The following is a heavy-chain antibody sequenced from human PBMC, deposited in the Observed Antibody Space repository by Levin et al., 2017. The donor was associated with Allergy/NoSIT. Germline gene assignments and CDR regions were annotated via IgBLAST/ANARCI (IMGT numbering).Heavy chain of an antibody. J-gene: IGHJ4*02. Sequence: GGSLRLSCAASGFTFNKFGMHWVRQAPGKGLEWVAALWSHESNTYYVDSVKGRFTISRDTSKNTLFLQMNSLRAEDTAVYFCVRDRSIYGYAPGYWGQGTLVTVSP. CDR2: LWSHESNT. V-gene: IGHV3-33*01. CDR3: VRDRSIYGYAPGY. D-gene: IGHD2-8*01. CDR1: GFTFNKFG.